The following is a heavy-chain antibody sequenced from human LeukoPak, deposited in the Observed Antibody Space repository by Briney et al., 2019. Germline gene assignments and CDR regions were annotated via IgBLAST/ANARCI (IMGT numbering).Heavy chain of an antibody. V-gene: IGHV3-74*01. CDR2: INTDGSST. CDR1: GFTFSSYW. J-gene: IGHJ4*02. D-gene: IGHD1-26*01. CDR3: ARDSARYSGSPHPSY. Sequence: PGGSLRLSCVASGFTFSSYWMHWVRQDPRKGLVWVSRINTDGSSTSYADSVKGRFTISRDNAKNTLYLQMNSLRAEDTAVYYCARDSARYSGSPHPSYWGQGTLVTVSS.